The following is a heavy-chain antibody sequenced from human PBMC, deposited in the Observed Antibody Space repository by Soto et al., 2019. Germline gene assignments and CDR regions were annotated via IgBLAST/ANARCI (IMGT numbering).Heavy chain of an antibody. CDR2: ITGDADGT. J-gene: IGHJ4*02. D-gene: IGHD3-10*02. Sequence: GGSLRLSCAASGFTFSASAMTWVRQAPGTGLHWVSSITGDADGTYYAASVKGRFTISRDNSGNTLYLQMNSLTAEDTGLYHCARAYSDHFMFTTIRCFDSWGPGTLVTVSS. CDR1: GFTFSASA. CDR3: ARAYSDHFMFTTIRCFDS. V-gene: IGHV3-23*01.